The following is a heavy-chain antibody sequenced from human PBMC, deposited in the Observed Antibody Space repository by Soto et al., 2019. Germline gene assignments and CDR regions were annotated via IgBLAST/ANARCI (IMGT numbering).Heavy chain of an antibody. V-gene: IGHV1-18*01. Sequence: GXSVKVSCKASGYTFTSYGISWVRQAPGQGLEWMGWISAYNGNTNYAQKLQGRVTMTTDTSTSTAYMGLRSLRSDDTAVYYCARGLVIAAAGTRRYFDYWGQGTLVTVSS. CDR2: ISAYNGNT. CDR1: GYTFTSYG. J-gene: IGHJ4*02. CDR3: ARGLVIAAAGTRRYFDY. D-gene: IGHD6-13*01.